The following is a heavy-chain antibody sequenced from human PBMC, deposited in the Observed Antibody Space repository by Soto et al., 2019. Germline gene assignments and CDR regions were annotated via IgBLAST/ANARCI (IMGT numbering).Heavy chain of an antibody. D-gene: IGHD3-3*01. CDR1: GYAYSSHA. CDR2: INARNGDT. CDR3: ARDGARIAVFGVVYYFDY. J-gene: IGHJ4*02. V-gene: IGHV1-3*01. Sequence: GASVKVSCKASGYAYSSHAIHWVRQAPGQRLEWMGWINARNGDTKYSQKFQGRVAITRDTSASSAYMELSTLKSEDTAVYYCARDGARIAVFGVVYYFDYWGQGTVVTVS.